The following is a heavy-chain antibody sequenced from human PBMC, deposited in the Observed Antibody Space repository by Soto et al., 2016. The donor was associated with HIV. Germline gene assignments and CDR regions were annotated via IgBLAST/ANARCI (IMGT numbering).Heavy chain of an antibody. CDR2: INPSGGST. CDR1: GYTFTSYY. CDR3: ARESITMVRGVRGWFDP. Sequence: QVQLVRSGAEVKKPGASVKVSCKASGYTFTSYYIHWVRQAPGQGLEWMGVINPSGGSTTYAQKFQGRVTMTRDTSTNTIYMELSSLRSEDTAVYYCARESITMVRGVRGWFDPWGQGTLVTVSS. D-gene: IGHD3-10*01. J-gene: IGHJ5*02. V-gene: IGHV1-46*03.